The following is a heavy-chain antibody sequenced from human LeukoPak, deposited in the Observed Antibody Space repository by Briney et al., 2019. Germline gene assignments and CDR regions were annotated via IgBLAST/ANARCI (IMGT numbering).Heavy chain of an antibody. D-gene: IGHD3-16*01. V-gene: IGHV3-23*01. Sequence: GGSLRLSCAASGFTFSSAMSWVRQAPGKGLEWVSAISGSGGSTYYADSVKGRFTISRDNSKNTLYLQMNSLRAEDTAVYYCAAHWGYWGQGTLVTVSS. CDR2: ISGSGGST. J-gene: IGHJ4*02. CDR1: GFTFSSA. CDR3: AAHWGY.